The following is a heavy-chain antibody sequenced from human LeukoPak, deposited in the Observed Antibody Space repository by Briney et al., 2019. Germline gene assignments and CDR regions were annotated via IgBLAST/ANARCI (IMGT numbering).Heavy chain of an antibody. J-gene: IGHJ4*02. Sequence: PSETLSLTCTVSGGSISSSSYYWGWIRQPLGKGLEWIGSIYYSGSTYYNPSLKSRVTISVDTSKNQFSLKLSSVTAADTAVYYCASGHYYDSSGYPPLGYWGQGTLVTVSS. CDR3: ASGHYYDSSGYPPLGY. CDR2: IYYSGST. D-gene: IGHD3-22*01. V-gene: IGHV4-39*07. CDR1: GGSISSSSYY.